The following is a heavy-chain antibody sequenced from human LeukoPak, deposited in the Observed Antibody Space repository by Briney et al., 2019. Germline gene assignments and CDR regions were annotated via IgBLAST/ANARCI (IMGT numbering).Heavy chain of an antibody. CDR1: GFTFSSYW. CDR2: INSDGSST. Sequence: GGSLRLSCAASGFTFSSYWMHWVRQAPGKGLVWVSRINSDGSSTSYADSVKGRFTISRDNAKNTLYLQMNSLRAEDTAVYYCASGRKAMVRGVNTAEYFQHWGQGTLVTVSS. CDR3: ASGRKAMVRGVNTAEYFQH. D-gene: IGHD3-10*01. V-gene: IGHV3-74*01. J-gene: IGHJ1*01.